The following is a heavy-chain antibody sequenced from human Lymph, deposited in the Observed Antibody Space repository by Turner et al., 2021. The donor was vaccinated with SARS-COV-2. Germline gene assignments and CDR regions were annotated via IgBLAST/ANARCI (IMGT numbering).Heavy chain of an antibody. CDR3: ARQRLTRYGMDV. Sequence: QLQLQESGPGLVKPSETLSLTCTVSGGSISCSSYYWGWIRQPPGKGREWIGSIYYSGNTYYNPSLKSRVTISVDTSKNQFSLELSSVTAADTAVYYCARQRLTRYGMDVWGQGTTVTVSS. D-gene: IGHD2-21*02. V-gene: IGHV4-39*01. CDR1: GGSISCSSYY. CDR2: IYYSGNT. J-gene: IGHJ6*02.